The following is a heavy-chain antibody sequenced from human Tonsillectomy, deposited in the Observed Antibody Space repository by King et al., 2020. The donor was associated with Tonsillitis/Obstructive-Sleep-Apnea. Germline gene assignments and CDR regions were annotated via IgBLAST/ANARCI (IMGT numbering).Heavy chain of an antibody. CDR1: GFTFSSYA. J-gene: IGHJ3*02. CDR2: MSYDGSNK. Sequence: VQLVESGGGLVQPGGSLRLSCAASGFTFSSYAMSWVRQAPGKGLEWVALMSYDGSNKYYADSVKGRFTISRDNSKNTLYLQMNSLRAEDTALYYCANMVTAIRGDAFDIWGQGTIVTVS. CDR3: ANMVTAIRGDAFDI. D-gene: IGHD2-21*02. V-gene: IGHV3-30*04.